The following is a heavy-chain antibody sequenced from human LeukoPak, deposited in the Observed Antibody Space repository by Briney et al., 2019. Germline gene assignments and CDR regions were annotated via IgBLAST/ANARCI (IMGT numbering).Heavy chain of an antibody. Sequence: SETLSLTCTVSGYSISSGYYWGWIRQPPGKGLEWIGSIYHSGSTYYNPSLKSRVTISVDTSKNQFSLKLSSVTAADTAVYYCARHQWVPAFDVWGQGTMVTVSS. CDR2: IYHSGST. J-gene: IGHJ3*01. CDR3: ARHQWVPAFDV. CDR1: GYSISSGYY. V-gene: IGHV4-38-2*02. D-gene: IGHD1-26*01.